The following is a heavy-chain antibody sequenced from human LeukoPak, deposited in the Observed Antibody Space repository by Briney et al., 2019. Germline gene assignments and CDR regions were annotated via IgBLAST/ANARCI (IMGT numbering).Heavy chain of an antibody. V-gene: IGHV4-34*01. CDR3: ARGPHNYIAARPSSWFDP. Sequence: PSETLSLTCAVYGGSFSGYYWSWIRQPPGKGLEWIEEINHSGSTNYNPSLKSRVTISVDTSKNQFSLKLSSVTAADTAVYYCARGPHNYIAARPSSWFDPWGQGTLVTVSS. J-gene: IGHJ5*02. D-gene: IGHD6-6*01. CDR2: INHSGST. CDR1: GGSFSGYY.